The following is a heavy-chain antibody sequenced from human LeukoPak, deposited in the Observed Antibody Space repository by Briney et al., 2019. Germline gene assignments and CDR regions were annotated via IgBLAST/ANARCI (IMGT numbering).Heavy chain of an antibody. CDR2: IYYSGST. D-gene: IGHD3-10*01. V-gene: IGHV4-59*08. J-gene: IGHJ4*02. CDR3: ARTDPMVRGGSFDY. Sequence: SETLSLTCTVSGGSISSYYWSWIRQPPGKGLEWIGYIYYSGSTNYNPSLKSRVTISVDTSQNQFSLKLSSVTAADTAVYYCARTDPMVRGGSFDYWGQGTLVTVSS. CDR1: GGSISSYY.